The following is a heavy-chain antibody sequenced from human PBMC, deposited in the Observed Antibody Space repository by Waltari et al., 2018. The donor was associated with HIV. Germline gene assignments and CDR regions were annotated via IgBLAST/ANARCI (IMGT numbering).Heavy chain of an antibody. CDR3: ARERVTTFGVVIVYEGFDI. CDR1: GGSISSGSYF. J-gene: IGHJ3*02. Sequence: QVQLQESGPGLVKPSQTLSLTCSVSGGSISSGSYFWSWTRQPAGKGLEWIGRMYTSGSTNYNPSLKSRVTISGDTSKNQLSLKLRSVTAADTAVYYCARERVTTFGVVIVYEGFDIWGQGTKVIVSS. D-gene: IGHD3-3*01. V-gene: IGHV4-61*02. CDR2: MYTSGST.